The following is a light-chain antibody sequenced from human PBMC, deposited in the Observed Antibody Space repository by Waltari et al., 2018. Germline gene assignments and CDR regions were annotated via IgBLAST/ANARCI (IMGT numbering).Light chain of an antibody. CDR2: HAS. J-gene: IGKJ1*01. CDR3: QHYVSLPAT. CDR1: QSISKY. Sequence: SCRASQSISKYLACYQQKPGQAPRLLIYHASSRSTGIPDRFSGSGSGTDFSLTINRLEPEDFAVYYCQHYVSLPATFGQGTKLEIK. V-gene: IGKV3-20*01.